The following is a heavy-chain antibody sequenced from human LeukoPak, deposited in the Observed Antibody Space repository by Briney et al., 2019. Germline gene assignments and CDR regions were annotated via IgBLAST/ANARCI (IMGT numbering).Heavy chain of an antibody. CDR2: IHYSGST. CDR1: GGSMSSGGYY. J-gene: IGHJ4*02. Sequence: PSKTLSLTCAVSGGSMSSGGYYWSWNRQHPGKGLEWIGYIHYSGSTDYNPSLKSRVTISLDTSKNHFSLKVRSVTAADTAVYYCARDRYGNYFDYWSQGTLVTVSS. V-gene: IGHV4-31*11. D-gene: IGHD1-14*01. CDR3: ARDRYGNYFDY.